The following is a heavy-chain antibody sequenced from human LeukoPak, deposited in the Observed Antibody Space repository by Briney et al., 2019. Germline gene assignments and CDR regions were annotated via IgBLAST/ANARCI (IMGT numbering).Heavy chain of an antibody. CDR2: INPSGGST. CDR1: GYTFTSYY. CDR3: AAAIEDIVVVPAARGAFDI. V-gene: IGHV1-46*01. J-gene: IGHJ3*02. Sequence: ASVKVSCKASGYTFTSYYMHWVRQAPGQGLEWMGIINPSGGSTSYAQKFQGRVTMTRDTSTSTVYMELSSLRSEDTAVYYCAAAIEDIVVVPAARGAFDIWGQGTMVTVSS. D-gene: IGHD2-2*01.